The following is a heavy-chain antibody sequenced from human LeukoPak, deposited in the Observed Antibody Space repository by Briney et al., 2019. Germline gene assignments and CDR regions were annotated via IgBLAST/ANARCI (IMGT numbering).Heavy chain of an antibody. CDR1: GFAFSVYV. J-gene: IGHJ5*02. Sequence: GGSLRLSCAAPGFAFSVYVMYWVRQAPGKGLEYVSGISSNGAGTYYANSVKGRFTISRDNSKNTLYLQMTNLRVDDTAIYYCARGNSNVGGRLDPRGQGTRVTVSS. D-gene: IGHD4-11*01. V-gene: IGHV3-64*01. CDR2: ISSNGAGT. CDR3: ARGNSNVGGRLDP.